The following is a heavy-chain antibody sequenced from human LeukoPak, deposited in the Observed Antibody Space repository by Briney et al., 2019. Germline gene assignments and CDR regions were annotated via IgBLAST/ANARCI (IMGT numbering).Heavy chain of an antibody. CDR1: GGSISSYY. J-gene: IGHJ4*02. Sequence: PSETLSLTCTVSGGSISSYYWSWIRQPPGKGLEWIGYIYYSGSTNYNPSLKSRVTISVDTSKNQFSLKLSSVTAADTAVYYCASLPSSSWYYQVLFDYWGQGTLVTVSS. CDR2: IYYSGST. D-gene: IGHD6-13*01. CDR3: ASLPSSSWYYQVLFDY. V-gene: IGHV4-59*12.